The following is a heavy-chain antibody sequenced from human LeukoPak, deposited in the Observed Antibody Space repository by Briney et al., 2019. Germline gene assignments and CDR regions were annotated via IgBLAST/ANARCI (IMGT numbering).Heavy chain of an antibody. Sequence: ASVKVSCKASGHTFTSYYMHWVRQAPGQGLEWMGIINPSGGSTSYAQKFQGRVTMTRDTSTSTVYMELSSLRSEDTAVYYCARDKNDYVWGSYRYFDYWGQGTLVTVSS. CDR2: INPSGGST. V-gene: IGHV1-46*01. D-gene: IGHD3-16*02. J-gene: IGHJ4*02. CDR3: ARDKNDYVWGSYRYFDY. CDR1: GHTFTSYY.